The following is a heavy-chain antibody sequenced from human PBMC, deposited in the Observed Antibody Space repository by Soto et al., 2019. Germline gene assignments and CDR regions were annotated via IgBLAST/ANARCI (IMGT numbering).Heavy chain of an antibody. Sequence: AASVKVSCKASGGTFSRYAISWVQQAPGQGLEWMGGIIPIFGTANYAQKFQGRVTITADESTSTAYMDLSRLRFEDTAVYYCARGWGYDSDTYYYAYWGQGSLVTVSS. J-gene: IGHJ4*02. CDR2: IIPIFGTA. D-gene: IGHD3-22*01. V-gene: IGHV1-69*13. CDR3: ARGWGYDSDTYYYAY. CDR1: GGTFSRYA.